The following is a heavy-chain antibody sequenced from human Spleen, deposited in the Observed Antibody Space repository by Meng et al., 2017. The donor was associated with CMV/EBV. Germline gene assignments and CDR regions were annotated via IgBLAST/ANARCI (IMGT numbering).Heavy chain of an antibody. CDR1: Y. V-gene: IGHV4-34*01. J-gene: IGHJ4*02. CDR2: SNHSGST. D-gene: IGHD3-3*01. CDR3: AREIGSGTYYDFWSGYYRLPYYFDY. Sequence: YWGWIRQPPGKGLEWIGESNHSGSTNYNPSLKSRVTISVDTSQSQFSLKLSSVTAADTAVYYCAREIGSGTYYDFWSGYYRLPYYFDYWGQGTLVTVSS.